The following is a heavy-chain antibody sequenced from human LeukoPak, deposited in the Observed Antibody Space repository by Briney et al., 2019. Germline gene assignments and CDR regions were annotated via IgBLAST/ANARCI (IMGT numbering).Heavy chain of an antibody. V-gene: IGHV4-30-4*01. CDR3: ARDQGHYGSGSYHYYYHYGMDV. CDR2: IYYSGST. D-gene: IGHD3-10*01. J-gene: IGHJ6*04. CDR1: GGSISSGDYY. Sequence: SQTLSLTCTVSGGSISSGDYYWSWIRQPPGKGLEWIGYIYYSGSTYYNPSLKSRVTISVDTSKNQFSLKLSSVTAADTAVYYCARDQGHYGSGSYHYYYHYGMDVWGKGTTVTVSS.